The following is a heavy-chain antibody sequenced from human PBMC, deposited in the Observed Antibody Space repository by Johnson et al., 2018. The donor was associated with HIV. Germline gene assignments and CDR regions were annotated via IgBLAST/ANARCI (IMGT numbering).Heavy chain of an antibody. D-gene: IGHD4-17*01. V-gene: IGHV3-20*04. J-gene: IGHJ3*02. CDR3: ARGLGDSRVVDAYDI. CDR2: INWNGNTR. CDR1: GFSFDDYG. Sequence: VQLVESGGSVVRPGGSLRLSCAASGFSFDDYGMTWVRQAPGKGLEWVSGINWNGNTRDYVDSVKGRFTISRDNAKNSLLLQMNSLRVEDTAVYYCARGLGDSRVVDAYDIWGQGTMVTVSS.